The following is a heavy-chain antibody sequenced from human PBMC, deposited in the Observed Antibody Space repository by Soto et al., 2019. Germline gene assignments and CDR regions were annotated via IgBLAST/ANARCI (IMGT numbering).Heavy chain of an antibody. CDR1: DDSINSDKYY. V-gene: IGHV4-39*01. D-gene: IGHD3-9*01. CDR3: ARLEGLATNSYYYDF. J-gene: IGHJ4*02. Sequence: SETLSLTCSVSDDSINSDKYYWGWIRQPPGKGLEWIGSIYYRGNAYYNPSLQTRVTISLDKSRSQFSLKLNSVTAADSAVYFCARLEGLATNSYYYDFWGPGALVTVSS. CDR2: IYYRGNA.